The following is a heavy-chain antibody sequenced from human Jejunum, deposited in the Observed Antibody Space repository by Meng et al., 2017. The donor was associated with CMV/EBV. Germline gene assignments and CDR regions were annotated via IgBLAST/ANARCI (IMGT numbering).Heavy chain of an antibody. V-gene: IGHV3-11*05. CDR2: VSSYGDYT. CDR3: VRGGGNDLTFDY. CDR1: GCTLSDYY. Sequence: VELVESGGGLVKPGDYLRLSCEAPGCTLSDYYMSLIRQVPGKGLEWLSYVSSYGDYTDYADSVRARFIMSRDNAKNSLYLQMNSLEVEDTAVYFCVRGGGNDLTFDYWGQGVLVTVSS. J-gene: IGHJ4*02. D-gene: IGHD1-1*01.